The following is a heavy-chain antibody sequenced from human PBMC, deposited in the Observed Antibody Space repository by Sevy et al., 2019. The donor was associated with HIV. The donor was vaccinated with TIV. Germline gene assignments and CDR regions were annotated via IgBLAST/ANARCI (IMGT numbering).Heavy chain of an antibody. CDR1: EFTVSSKY. V-gene: IGHV3-53*03. Sequence: GGSLRLSCAASEFTVSSKYMSWVRQAPGKGLEWVSVIYSGGNTYYADSVKGRFTISRDIYKNTLYLQMNSLRAEDTAIYYCATTSTPLYYYALDVWGQGTTVTVSS. CDR2: IYSGGNT. D-gene: IGHD2-15*01. CDR3: ATTSTPLYYYALDV. J-gene: IGHJ6*02.